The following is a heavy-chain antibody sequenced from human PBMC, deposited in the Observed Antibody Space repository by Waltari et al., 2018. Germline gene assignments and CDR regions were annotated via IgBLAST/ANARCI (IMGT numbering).Heavy chain of an antibody. V-gene: IGHV3-23*03. CDR2: IYSGGST. D-gene: IGHD3-10*01. Sequence: EVQLLESGGGLVQPGGSLRLSCAASGFTFSSYAMSWVRQAPGKGLECVSVIYSGGSTYYADSVKGRFTISRDNSKNTLYLQMNSLRAEDTAVYYCAKVVWFGTDAFDIWGQGTMVTVSS. CDR1: GFTFSSYA. J-gene: IGHJ3*02. CDR3: AKVVWFGTDAFDI.